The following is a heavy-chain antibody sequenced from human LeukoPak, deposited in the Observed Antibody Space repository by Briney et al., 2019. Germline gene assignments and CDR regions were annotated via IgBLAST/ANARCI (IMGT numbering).Heavy chain of an antibody. V-gene: IGHV4-59*01. CDR1: GDSISSYH. CDR2: ISYSGST. Sequence: PPETLSLTCTVSGDSISSYHWSWIRQPPGKGLEWIGYISYSGSTSCNPSLKSRVTISVDTSENQFSLKLSSVTASDTAVYYCARVGRGDYVWGSYSFDYWGQGTLVTVSS. J-gene: IGHJ4*02. D-gene: IGHD3-16*01. CDR3: ARVGRGDYVWGSYSFDY.